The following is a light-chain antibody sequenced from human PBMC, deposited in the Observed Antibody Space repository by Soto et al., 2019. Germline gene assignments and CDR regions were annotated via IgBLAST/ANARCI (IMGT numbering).Light chain of an antibody. J-gene: IGKJ1*01. V-gene: IGKV1-17*01. Sequence: DIQMTQSPSPLSASVGDGVTITCRASQGIGNDLAWDRQIPGKAPKRLIYAASSLQSGVQSRFSGSGSGTEFTLTIRSLQPEDFATYYCIQHYSYPWTFGQGTKVDI. CDR1: QGIGND. CDR2: AAS. CDR3: IQHYSYPWT.